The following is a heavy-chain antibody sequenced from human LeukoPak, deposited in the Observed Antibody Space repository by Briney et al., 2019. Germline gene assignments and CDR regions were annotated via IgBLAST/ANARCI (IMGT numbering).Heavy chain of an antibody. CDR2: ISYDGGSK. CDR3: ARGGRYFDY. V-gene: IGHV3-30*14. CDR1: GFTFSNNV. J-gene: IGHJ4*02. Sequence: PGGSLRLSCGASGFTFSNNVMHWVRQAPGRGLEWVAMISYDGGSKYYADSVKGRFSISRDNSKNTLYLQMGSLRAEDMAVYYCARGGRYFDYWGQGTLVTVSS.